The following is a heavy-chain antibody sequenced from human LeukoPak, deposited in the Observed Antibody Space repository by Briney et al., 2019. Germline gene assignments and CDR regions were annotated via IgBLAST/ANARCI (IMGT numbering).Heavy chain of an antibody. CDR2: IKQDGSEK. J-gene: IGHJ4*02. V-gene: IGHV3-7*01. CDR3: AREAEGLDD. Sequence: PGGSLRLSCAASGFTFSSYWMSWVRQAPGKGLEWVANIKQDGSEKYYVDSVKGRFTISRDNSKNTLYLQMNSLSAEDTAVYYCAREAEGLDDWGQGTLVTVSS. CDR1: GFTFSSYW.